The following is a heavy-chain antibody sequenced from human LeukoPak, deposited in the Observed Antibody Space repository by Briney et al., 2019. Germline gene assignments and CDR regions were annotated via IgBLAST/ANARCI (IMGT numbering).Heavy chain of an antibody. V-gene: IGHV3-7*01. J-gene: IGHJ4*02. CDR3: ARDRSERYTGSHSYNDY. CDR1: GFTFSNYW. D-gene: IGHD1-26*01. CDR2: IKQDGGEK. Sequence: GGSLRLSCAASGFTFSNYWMSWVRQAPGKGLEWVANIKQDGGEKYYVDSVMGRFTISRDNAQKSLYLQMNSLRAEDTAVYYCARDRSERYTGSHSYNDYWGQGTLVTVSS.